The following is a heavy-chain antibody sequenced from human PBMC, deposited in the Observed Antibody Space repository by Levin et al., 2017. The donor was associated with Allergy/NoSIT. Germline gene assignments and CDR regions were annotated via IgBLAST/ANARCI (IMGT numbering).Heavy chain of an antibody. CDR1: GFSLTTSGMC. J-gene: IGHJ4*02. CDR2: IDWDDDK. CDR3: ARATNHYYGRGFDY. V-gene: IGHV2-70*11. D-gene: IGHD3-10*01. Sequence: QTLSLTCTFSGFSLTTSGMCVSWIRQPPGNALEWLARIDWDDDKYYSTSLQTMLTISRDTSKNQVVLTMTSMDPVDTATYYCARATNHYYGRGFDYWGQGTPVTVSS.